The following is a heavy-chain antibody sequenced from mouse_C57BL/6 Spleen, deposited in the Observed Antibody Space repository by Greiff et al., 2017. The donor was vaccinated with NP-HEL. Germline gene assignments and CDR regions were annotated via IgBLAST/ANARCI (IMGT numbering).Heavy chain of an antibody. J-gene: IGHJ4*01. CDR3: TEDYGSSYAMDY. V-gene: IGHV6-3*01. CDR1: GFTFSNYW. Sequence: EVQLVESGGGLVQPGGSMKLSCVASGFTFSNYWMNWVRQSPEKGLEWVAQIRLKSDNYATHYAESVKGRFTISRDDSKSSVYLQMNNLRAEDTGIYYCTEDYGSSYAMDYWGQGTSVTVSS. D-gene: IGHD1-1*01. CDR2: IRLKSDNYAT.